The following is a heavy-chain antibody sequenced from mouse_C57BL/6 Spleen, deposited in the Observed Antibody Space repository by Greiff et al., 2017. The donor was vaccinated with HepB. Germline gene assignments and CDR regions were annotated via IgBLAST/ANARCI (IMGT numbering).Heavy chain of an antibody. D-gene: IGHD1-1*01. CDR1: GYAFTNYL. CDR2: INPGSGGT. CDR3: ARKDYYGSSYGAMDY. Sequence: QVHVKQSGAELVRPGTSVKVSCKASGYAFTNYLIEWVKQRPGQGLEWIGVINPGSGGTNYNEKFKGKATLTADKSSSTAYMQLSSLTSEDSAVYFCARKDYYGSSYGAMDYWGQGTSVTVSS. V-gene: IGHV1-54*01. J-gene: IGHJ4*01.